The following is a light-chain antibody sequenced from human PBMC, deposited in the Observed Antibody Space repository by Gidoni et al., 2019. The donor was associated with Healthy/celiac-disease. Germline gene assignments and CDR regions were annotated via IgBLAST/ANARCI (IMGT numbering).Light chain of an antibody. CDR3: QQYNSYPLT. J-gene: IGKJ1*01. Sequence: DIQMTQSPSTLSASGGDRVTITCQASQSISSLLAWYQQKPGKAPKLLIYKASSLERGVPSRFSGSGSGTEFTFTISSLQPDDFATYYCQQYNSYPLTFGQXTKVEIK. CDR2: KAS. V-gene: IGKV1-5*03. CDR1: QSISSL.